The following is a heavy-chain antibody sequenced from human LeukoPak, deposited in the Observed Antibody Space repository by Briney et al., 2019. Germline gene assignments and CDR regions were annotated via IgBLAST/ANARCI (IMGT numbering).Heavy chain of an antibody. CDR1: GGSISSSSYY. J-gene: IGHJ5*02. Sequence: SETLSHTCTVSGGSISSSSYYWGWIRQPPGKGLEWIGSIYYSGSTYYNPSLKSRVTISVDTSKNQFSLKLSSVTAADTAVYYCASIGPPAPASGDDPWGQGTLVTVSS. CDR3: ASIGPPAPASGDDP. D-gene: IGHD3-3*01. V-gene: IGHV4-39*01. CDR2: IYYSGST.